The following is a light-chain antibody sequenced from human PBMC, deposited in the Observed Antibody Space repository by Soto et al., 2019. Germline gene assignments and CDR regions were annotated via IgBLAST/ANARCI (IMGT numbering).Light chain of an antibody. CDR1: SSDVGAFDY. Sequence: QSVLTQPPSASGSPGQSVTISCTGTSSDVGAFDYVSWYQQYPGEAPKLLIYDVNKRPSGVLARFSGSKSDNTASLTVSGLQAEDEADFYCSSYAGNNIFVFGTGTKVTVL. V-gene: IGLV2-8*01. CDR2: DVN. J-gene: IGLJ1*01. CDR3: SSYAGNNIFV.